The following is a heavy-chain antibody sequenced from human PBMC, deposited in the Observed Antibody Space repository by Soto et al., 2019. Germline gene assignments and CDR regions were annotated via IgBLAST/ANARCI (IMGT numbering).Heavy chain of an antibody. CDR1: GFTFSNAW. CDR2: IKSKTDGGTT. Sequence: GGSLRLSCAASGFTFSNAWMSWVRQAPGKGLEWVGRIKSKTDGGTTDYAATVKGRFTISRDDSKNTLYLQMNSLKTEDTAVYYCTAYYDSSGYYDYWGQGTLVTVSS. CDR3: TAYYDSSGYYDY. J-gene: IGHJ4*02. D-gene: IGHD3-22*01. V-gene: IGHV3-15*01.